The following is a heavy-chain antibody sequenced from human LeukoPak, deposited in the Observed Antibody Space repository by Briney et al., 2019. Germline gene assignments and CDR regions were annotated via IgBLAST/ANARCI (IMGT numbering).Heavy chain of an antibody. CDR2: ISSNGGST. D-gene: IGHD6-19*01. Sequence: GGSLRLSCSASGFTFSSYAMHWVRQAPGKGLEYVSAISSNGGSTYYADSVKGRFTVSRDNSKNTLYLQMSSLRAEDTAVYYCVKGPAVAGRSPLTFTFDYWGQGTLVTVSS. CDR3: VKGPAVAGRSPLTFTFDY. V-gene: IGHV3-64D*06. CDR1: GFTFSSYA. J-gene: IGHJ4*02.